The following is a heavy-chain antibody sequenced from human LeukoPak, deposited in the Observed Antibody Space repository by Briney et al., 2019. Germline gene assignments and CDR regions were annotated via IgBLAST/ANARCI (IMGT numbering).Heavy chain of an antibody. CDR2: ISWNSGSI. V-gene: IGHV3-9*01. J-gene: IGHJ4*02. D-gene: IGHD5-12*01. CDR1: GFTFDEYA. CDR3: ASFATTFDY. Sequence: AGGSLRLSCAASGFTFDEYAMHWVRQAPGKGLEWVSGISWNSGSIGYADSVKGRFTISRANAKNSLYLQMNSLRAEDTALYYCASFATTFDYWGQGTLVTVSS.